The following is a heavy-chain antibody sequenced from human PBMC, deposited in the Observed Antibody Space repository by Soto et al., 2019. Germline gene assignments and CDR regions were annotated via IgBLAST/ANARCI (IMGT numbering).Heavy chain of an antibody. CDR3: LRSDPRGIDF. V-gene: IGHV4-31*01. CDR2: IYYTGST. J-gene: IGHJ4*02. CDR1: GGSISSGGYY. Sequence: QVQLQESGPGLVKPSQTLSLTCTVSGGSISSGGYYWSWIRQHPGTGLEWIGYIYYTGSTHYNPSLTSPAPISVDTSKNQFSLNLRSVTAAATAVYSCLRSDPRGIDFWGQGILVTVSS.